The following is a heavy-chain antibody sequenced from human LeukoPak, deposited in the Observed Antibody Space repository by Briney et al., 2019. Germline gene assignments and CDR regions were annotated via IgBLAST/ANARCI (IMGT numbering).Heavy chain of an antibody. CDR2: ISGSGGST. J-gene: IGHJ4*02. D-gene: IGHD6-19*01. CDR3: ARKPGYSSGWYFGY. V-gene: IGHV3-23*01. Sequence: GGSLRLSCAASGFTFSSYAMSWVRQAPGKGLEWVSAISGSGGSTYYADSVKGRFTISRDNSKNTLYPQMNSLRAEDTAVYYCARKPGYSSGWYFGYWGQGTLVTVSS. CDR1: GFTFSSYA.